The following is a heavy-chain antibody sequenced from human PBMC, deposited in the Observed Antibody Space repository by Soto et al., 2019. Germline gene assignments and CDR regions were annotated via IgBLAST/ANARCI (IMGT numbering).Heavy chain of an antibody. D-gene: IGHD3-3*01. CDR2: ISSNGGST. CDR3: VKVGDQSAYYDFWSGPRPGMDV. V-gene: IGHV3-64D*08. J-gene: IGHJ6*02. CDR1: GFTFSSYA. Sequence: PGGSLRLSCSASGFTFSSYAMHLVRQAPGKGLEYVSAISSNGGSTYYADSVKGRFTISRDNSKNTLYLQMSSLRAEDTAVYYCVKVGDQSAYYDFWSGPRPGMDVWGQGTTVTVSS.